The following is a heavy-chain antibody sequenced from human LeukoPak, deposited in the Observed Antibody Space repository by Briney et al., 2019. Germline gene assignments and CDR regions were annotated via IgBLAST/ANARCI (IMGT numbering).Heavy chain of an antibody. D-gene: IGHD3-16*02. V-gene: IGHV4-59*12. CDR1: GGSISSYY. CDR2: IYYSGST. CDR3: ARGSYDYVWGSYRTSYYYGMDV. J-gene: IGHJ6*02. Sequence: ASETLSLTCTVSGGSISSYYWSWIRQPPGKGLEWIGYIYYSGSTNYNPSLKSRVTISVDTSKNQFSLKLSSVTAADTAVYYCARGSYDYVWGSYRTSYYYGMDVWGQGTTVTVSS.